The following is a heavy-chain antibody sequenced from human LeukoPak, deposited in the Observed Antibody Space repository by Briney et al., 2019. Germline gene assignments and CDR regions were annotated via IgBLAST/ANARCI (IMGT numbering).Heavy chain of an antibody. CDR2: INPSGGST. CDR1: GYTFTSYY. J-gene: IGHJ3*02. D-gene: IGHD3-3*01. V-gene: IGHV1-46*01. Sequence: GASVKVSCKASGYTFTSYYMHWVRQAPGQGLEWMGIINPSGGSTSYAQKFQGRVTMTRDMSTSTVYMELSSLRSEDTAVYYCARALTYYDFWRTHAFDIWGQGTMVTVSS. CDR3: ARALTYYDFWRTHAFDI.